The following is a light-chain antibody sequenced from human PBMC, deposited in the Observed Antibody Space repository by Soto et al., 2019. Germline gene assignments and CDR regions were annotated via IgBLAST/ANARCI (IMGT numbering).Light chain of an antibody. CDR1: QSVGTY. J-gene: IGKJ5*01. CDR3: QQRSNWPPVT. V-gene: IGKV3-11*01. CDR2: DAF. Sequence: EIVLTQSPATLSLSPGESATLSCRASQSVGTYLAWYQQKPGQAPRLLIYDAFTRATGIPARFSGSGSGTDFTLTISSLEAEDFGVYYCQQRSNWPPVTFGQGTRLEMK.